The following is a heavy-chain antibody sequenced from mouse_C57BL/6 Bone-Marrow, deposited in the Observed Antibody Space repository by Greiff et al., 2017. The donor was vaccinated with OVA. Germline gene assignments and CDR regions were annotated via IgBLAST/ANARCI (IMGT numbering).Heavy chain of an antibody. CDR2: IWSGGST. CDR1: GFSLTSYG. J-gene: IGHJ4*01. D-gene: IGHD1-1*01. CDR3: ARNWHYGSVAMDY. V-gene: IGHV2-2*01. Sequence: QVQLQQPGPGLVQPSQCLSITCTVSGFSLTSYGVHWVRQSPGKGLEWLGVIWSGGSTDYNAAFISRLSISKDNSKSQVFFKMNSLQADDTAIYYWARNWHYGSVAMDYWGQGTSVTVSS.